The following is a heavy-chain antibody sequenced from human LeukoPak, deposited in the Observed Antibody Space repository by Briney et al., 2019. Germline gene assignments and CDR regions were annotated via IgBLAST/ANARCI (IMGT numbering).Heavy chain of an antibody. V-gene: IGHV3-53*01. CDR1: GFTVSSNS. CDR3: ARRAGAYSHPYDY. D-gene: IGHD4/OR15-4a*01. Sequence: GGSLRLSFKVSGFTVSSNSMSWVRQAPGKGLEWVSFIYSDNTHYSDSVKGRFTISRDNSKNTLYLQMNSLRAEDTAVYYCARRAGAYSHPYDYWGQGTLVTVSS. CDR2: IYSDNT. J-gene: IGHJ4*02.